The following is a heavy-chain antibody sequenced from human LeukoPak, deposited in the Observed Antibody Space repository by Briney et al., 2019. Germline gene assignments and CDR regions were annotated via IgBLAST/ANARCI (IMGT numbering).Heavy chain of an antibody. CDR2: IYSSGYT. CDR1: GGAIRSHY. D-gene: IGHD1/OR15-1a*01. V-gene: IGHV4-4*07. Sequence: SETLSLTCTVSGGAIRSHYWNWIRQPAGKGLEWIGRIYSSGYTNDNPFLKSRITMSVDMSKNQFSLRPNSVTAADTAVYGCARGEHSVDSWGQGMLVTVSS. J-gene: IGHJ4*02. CDR3: ARGEHSVDS.